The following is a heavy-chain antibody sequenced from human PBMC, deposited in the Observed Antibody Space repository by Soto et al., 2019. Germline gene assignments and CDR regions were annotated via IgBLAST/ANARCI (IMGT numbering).Heavy chain of an antibody. D-gene: IGHD3-22*01. J-gene: IGHJ4*02. CDR3: ARDLGYYDSSGYFDY. Sequence: GGSLRLSCAASGFTFSYHYMSWIRQSPGKGLEWVSYISSSGDIIYYADSVKGRFTISRDNAKNSLYLQMNSLRAEDTAVYYCARDLGYYDSSGYFDYWGQGTLVTVSS. CDR2: ISSSGDII. V-gene: IGHV3-11*01. CDR1: GFTFSYHY.